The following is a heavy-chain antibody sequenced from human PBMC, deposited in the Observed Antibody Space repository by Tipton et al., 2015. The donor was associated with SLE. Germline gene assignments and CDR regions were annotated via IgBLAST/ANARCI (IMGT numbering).Heavy chain of an antibody. CDR3: AYRTGSRAFDY. CDR1: GGSISSGGYS. J-gene: IGHJ4*02. CDR2: IYYSGST. Sequence: TLSLTCAVSGGSISSGGYSWSWIRQPPGKGLEWIGYIYYSGSTNYNPSLKSRVTISVDTSKNQFSLKLSSVTAADTAVYYCAYRTGSRAFDYWGQGNMVTVSS. D-gene: IGHD2-8*02. V-gene: IGHV4-61*08.